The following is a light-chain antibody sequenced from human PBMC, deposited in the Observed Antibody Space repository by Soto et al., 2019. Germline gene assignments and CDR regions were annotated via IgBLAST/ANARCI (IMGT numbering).Light chain of an antibody. V-gene: IGKV1-9*01. J-gene: IGKJ5*01. CDR2: DAS. CDR1: QGVSSY. CDR3: QQLNSSPIT. Sequence: IQLTQSPSSLSASVGDRFTTCCRASQGVSSYLAWYQQNTGKAPKLLIYDASTLQSGVPSRFSGSGSGTDFTLTISSLQPKDCGTYYCQQLNSSPITFGQGTDWRL.